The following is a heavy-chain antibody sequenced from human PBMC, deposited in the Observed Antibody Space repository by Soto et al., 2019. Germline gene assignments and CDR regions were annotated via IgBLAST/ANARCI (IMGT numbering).Heavy chain of an antibody. J-gene: IGHJ4*02. Sequence: SETLSLTCTVSGGSISSYYWSWIRQPPGKGLEWIGYIYYSGSTNYNPSLKSRVTISVDTSKNQFSLKLSSVTAADTAVYYCAGADYGGNYFDYWGQGTLVTVSS. D-gene: IGHD4-17*01. CDR1: GGSISSYY. CDR2: IYYSGST. V-gene: IGHV4-59*01. CDR3: AGADYGGNYFDY.